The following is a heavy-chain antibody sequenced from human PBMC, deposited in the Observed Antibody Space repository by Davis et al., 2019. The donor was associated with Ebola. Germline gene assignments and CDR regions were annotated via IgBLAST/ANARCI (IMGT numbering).Heavy chain of an antibody. CDR1: GFAFRNNA. CDR3: AKDMRSAVPGTPDY. D-gene: IGHD6-19*01. V-gene: IGHV3-23*01. CDR2: ISGSGART. J-gene: IGHJ4*02. Sequence: GESLKISCSASGFAFRNNAMNWVRQAPGKGLEWVSGISGSGARTFYANSVKGRFPISRDNYKDTLYLEINSLRAEDTAVYHCAKDMRSAVPGTPDYWGPGTRVTVSS.